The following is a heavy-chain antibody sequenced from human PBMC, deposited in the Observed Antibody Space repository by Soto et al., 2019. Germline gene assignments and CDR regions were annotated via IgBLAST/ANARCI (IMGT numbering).Heavy chain of an antibody. CDR1: GDSINSDKYY. CDR2: IYFRGNT. D-gene: IGHD3-10*02. Sequence: SETLSLTCSVSGDSINSDKYYWGWIRQPPGKGLEWIGSIYFRGNTYYNPSLQTRVTISLDKSKSQFSLKLNSVTAADTAVYYCARSSRVIYVRLLVFDPWGQGTLVTAPQ. CDR3: ARSSRVIYVRLLVFDP. J-gene: IGHJ5*02. V-gene: IGHV4-39*01.